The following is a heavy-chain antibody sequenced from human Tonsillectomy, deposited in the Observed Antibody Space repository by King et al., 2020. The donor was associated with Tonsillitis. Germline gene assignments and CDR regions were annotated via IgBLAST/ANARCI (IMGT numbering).Heavy chain of an antibody. CDR3: ARVEFRIAAAGTYYYYGMDV. Sequence: VQLQQSGPGLVKPSQTLSLTCAISGDSVSSNSAAWNWIRQSPSRGLEWLGRTYYRSKWYNDYAVSVKSRITINPDTSKNQFSLQLSSVTPEDTAVYYCARVEFRIAAAGTYYYYGMDVWGQGTTVTVSS. J-gene: IGHJ6*02. V-gene: IGHV6-1*01. CDR1: GDSVSSNSAA. CDR2: TYYRSKWYN. D-gene: IGHD6-13*01.